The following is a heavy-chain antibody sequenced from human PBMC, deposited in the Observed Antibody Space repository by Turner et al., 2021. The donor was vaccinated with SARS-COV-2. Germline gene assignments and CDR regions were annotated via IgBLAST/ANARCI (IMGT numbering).Heavy chain of an antibody. CDR3: AKDPGVSSGPVLEYFQH. V-gene: IGHV3-23*01. CDR2: LSGSGSDT. J-gene: IGHJ1*01. D-gene: IGHD6-19*01. CDR1: GFTFKDFA. Sequence: DVQLLESGGKLVQPGGSLRLSCAASGFTFKDFAISWVRQAPGKGLEWISGLSGSGSDTNYADSVKGRFTISRDNSKNTLYLQMNSLRAEDTAVYYCAKDPGVSSGPVLEYFQHWGQGTLVTVSS.